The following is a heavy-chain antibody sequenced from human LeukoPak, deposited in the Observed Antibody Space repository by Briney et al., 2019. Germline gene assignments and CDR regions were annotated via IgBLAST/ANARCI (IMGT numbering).Heavy chain of an antibody. CDR3: ARLMRVYYFFDS. V-gene: IGHV3-66*01. Sequence: GGSLRLSCAASGLTVSDSYMGWVRQAPGKGLEWVSIIYRGGSTYYADSVKDRFTISRDNSKNTVYLQVNSLRAEDTAVYCCARLMRVYYFFDSWGHGTLVTVSS. D-gene: IGHD2-8*01. CDR2: IYRGGST. J-gene: IGHJ4*01. CDR1: GLTVSDSY.